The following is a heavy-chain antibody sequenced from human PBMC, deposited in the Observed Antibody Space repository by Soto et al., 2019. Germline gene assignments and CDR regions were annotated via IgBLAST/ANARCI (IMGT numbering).Heavy chain of an antibody. D-gene: IGHD2-2*01. CDR2: ISSSSTYI. CDR1: GFTISNYN. J-gene: IGHJ4*02. Sequence: DVQLVESGGGLVKPGGSLRLSCTASGFTISNYNMNWVRQSPGKGLEWVSSISSSSTYIQYADSMKGLFTISKDNANNSLFLQMHSLRAEDSAVYYCVRDIVVVPPGHFDLWGKGTLVTVSS. V-gene: IGHV3-21*01. CDR3: VRDIVVVPPGHFDL.